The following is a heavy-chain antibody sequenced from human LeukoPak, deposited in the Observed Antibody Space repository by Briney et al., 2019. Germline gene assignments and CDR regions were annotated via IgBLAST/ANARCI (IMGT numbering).Heavy chain of an antibody. CDR1: GGSFSGYY. Sequence: SETLSLTCALYGGSFSGYYWTWIRQPPGKWLEWIGEINHSGSTNYNPSLKSRVTISVDTSKNQFSLKLSSVTAADTAVYYCAAEDGGSNWFDPWGQGIVVTVSS. CDR3: AAEDGGSNWFDP. D-gene: IGHD3-10*01. J-gene: IGHJ5*02. CDR2: INHSGST. V-gene: IGHV4-34*01.